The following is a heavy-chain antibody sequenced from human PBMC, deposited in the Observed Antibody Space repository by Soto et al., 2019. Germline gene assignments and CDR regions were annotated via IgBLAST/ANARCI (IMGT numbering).Heavy chain of an antibody. CDR3: ARDRGYSYVPDYWYFDL. J-gene: IGHJ2*01. CDR1: GGSISSGGYY. V-gene: IGHV4-31*03. Sequence: SETLSLTCTVSGGSISSGGYYWSWIRQHPGKGLEWIGYIYYSGSTYYNPSLKSRVTISVDTSKNQFSLKLSSVTAADTAVYYCARDRGYSYVPDYWYFDLWGRGTLVTV. CDR2: IYYSGST. D-gene: IGHD5-18*01.